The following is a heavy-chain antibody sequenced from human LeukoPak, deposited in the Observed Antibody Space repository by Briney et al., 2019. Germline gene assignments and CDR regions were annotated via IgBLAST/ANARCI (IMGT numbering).Heavy chain of an antibody. D-gene: IGHD6-13*01. CDR1: GFTFSSYG. Sequence: GRSLRLSCAASGFTFSSYGMHWVRQAPGKGLEWVAVIWYDGSNKYYADSVKGRFTISRDNSKNTLFLQMYSLRAEDTAAYYCAKPREYSSTWFGVDHWGQGSLVTVSS. V-gene: IGHV3-33*06. CDR3: AKPREYSSTWFGVDH. J-gene: IGHJ4*02. CDR2: IWYDGSNK.